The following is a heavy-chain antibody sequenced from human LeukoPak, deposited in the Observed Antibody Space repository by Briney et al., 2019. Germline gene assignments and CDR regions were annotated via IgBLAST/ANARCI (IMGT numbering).Heavy chain of an antibody. D-gene: IGHD2-2*01. J-gene: IGHJ4*01. CDR1: GFTFSQYS. CDR2: LRYTGET. CDR3: SKKSGNSCYRCYL. Sequence: GGSLRLSCAASGFTFSQYSINWVRQAPGKGLEWVSHLRYTGETFYADSVKGRFTISRDNVRNSLYLQMNSLRAEDTAMYYCSKKSGNSCYRCYLWGQGTLVPVSS. V-gene: IGHV3-48*01.